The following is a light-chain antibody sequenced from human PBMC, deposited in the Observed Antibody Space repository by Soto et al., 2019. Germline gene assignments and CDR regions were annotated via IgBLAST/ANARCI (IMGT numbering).Light chain of an antibody. CDR2: DVS. CDR3: SSYTSSSTGV. CDR1: SSDVGGYNY. Sequence: QSLLTQPASVSRAPGQAITIPCTGTSSDVGGYNYVPWYQQHPGKAPKLMIYDVSNRPSGVSNRFSGSKSGNTASLTISGLQAEDEADYYCSSYTSSSTGVFGTGTKVTVL. V-gene: IGLV2-14*01. J-gene: IGLJ1*01.